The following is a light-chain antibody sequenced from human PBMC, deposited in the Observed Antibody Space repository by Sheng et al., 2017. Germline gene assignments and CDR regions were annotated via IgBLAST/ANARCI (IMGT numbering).Light chain of an antibody. Sequence: DIQMTQSPSSLSASVGDRVTITCRASRTINSYFNWYQQQPGDAPKLLIYGASSLRSGVPSRFSGSASGTDSTLTIRGLQPEDVGTYYCQQSYSPPWTFGQGT. CDR2: GAS. CDR3: QQSYSPPWT. J-gene: IGKJ1*01. CDR1: RTINSY. V-gene: IGKV1-39*01.